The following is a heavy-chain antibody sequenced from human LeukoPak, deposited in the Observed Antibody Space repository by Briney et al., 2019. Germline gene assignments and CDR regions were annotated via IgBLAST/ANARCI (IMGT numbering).Heavy chain of an antibody. D-gene: IGHD3-10*01. V-gene: IGHV4-30-2*01. CDR2: IYHSGST. CDR1: GGSISSGGYS. J-gene: IGHJ4*02. Sequence: PSETLSLTCAVSGGSISSGGYSCSWIRQPPGKGLEWIGYIYHSGSTYYNPSLKSRVTISVDRSKNQFSLKLSSVTAADTAVYYCAREASGSGGYYFDYWGQGTLVTVSS. CDR3: AREASGSGGYYFDY.